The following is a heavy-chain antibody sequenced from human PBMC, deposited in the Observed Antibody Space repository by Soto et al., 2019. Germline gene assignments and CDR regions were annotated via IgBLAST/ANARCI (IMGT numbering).Heavy chain of an antibody. Sequence: GGSLRLSCAASGFTFSNAWMNWVRQAPGKGLEWVGRIKSKTDGGTTDYAAPVKGRFTISRDDSKNTLYLQMNSLKTEDTAVYYCTTERGGYYDRSGYKPDFDYWGQGTLVTVSS. CDR2: IKSKTDGGTT. CDR3: TTERGGYYDRSGYKPDFDY. V-gene: IGHV3-15*07. D-gene: IGHD3-22*01. J-gene: IGHJ4*02. CDR1: GFTFSNAW.